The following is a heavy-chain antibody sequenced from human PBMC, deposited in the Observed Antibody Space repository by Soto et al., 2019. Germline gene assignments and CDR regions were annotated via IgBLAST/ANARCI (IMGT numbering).Heavy chain of an antibody. Sequence: QVQLVQSGAEVKKPGSSVKVSCKASGGTFSSYAISWVRQAPGQGLEWMGGIIPIFGTANYAQKFQGRVTITADESTSTAYMELSSLRSEDTAVYYCARERKYYDILTGDYYYYYGMDVRGQGTTVTVSS. CDR3: ARERKYYDILTGDYYYYYGMDV. CDR1: GGTFSSYA. J-gene: IGHJ6*02. V-gene: IGHV1-69*12. CDR2: IIPIFGTA. D-gene: IGHD3-9*01.